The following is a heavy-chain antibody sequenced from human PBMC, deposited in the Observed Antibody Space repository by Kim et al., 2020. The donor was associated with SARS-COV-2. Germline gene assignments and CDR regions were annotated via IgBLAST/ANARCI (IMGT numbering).Heavy chain of an antibody. CDR3: AKDPLYYDSSGSSEWTVDY. J-gene: IGHJ4*02. D-gene: IGHD3-22*01. Sequence: GGSLRLSCAASGFTFSSYAMSWVRQAPGKGLEWVSAISGSGGSTYYADSVKGRFTISRDNSKNTLYLQMNSLRAEDTAVYYCAKDPLYYDSSGSSEWTVDYWGQGTLVTVSS. CDR2: ISGSGGST. CDR1: GFTFSSYA. V-gene: IGHV3-23*01.